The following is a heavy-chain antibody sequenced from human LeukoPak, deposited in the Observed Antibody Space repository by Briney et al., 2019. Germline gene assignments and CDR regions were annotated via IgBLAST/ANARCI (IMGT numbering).Heavy chain of an antibody. V-gene: IGHV3-48*04. Sequence: GGSLRLSCAASGFTFSSYSMNWIRQAPGKGLEWVSYISSSGSTIYYADSVKGRFTISRDNAKNSLYLQMNSLRAEDTAVYYCASRSLAAAGKGEFDPWGQGTLVTVSS. CDR1: GFTFSSYS. J-gene: IGHJ5*02. CDR2: ISSSGSTI. D-gene: IGHD6-13*01. CDR3: ASRSLAAAGKGEFDP.